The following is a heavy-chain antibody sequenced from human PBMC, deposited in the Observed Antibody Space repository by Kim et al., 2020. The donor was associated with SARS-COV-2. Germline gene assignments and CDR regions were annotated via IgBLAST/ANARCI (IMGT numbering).Heavy chain of an antibody. CDR3: ASRYSSSWYS. D-gene: IGHD6-13*01. J-gene: IGHJ4*02. Sequence: STYYNPSLKSRVTIAVDTSKNQFSLKLSSVTAADTAVYYCASRYSSSWYSWGQGTLVTVSS. V-gene: IGHV4-39*01. CDR2: ST.